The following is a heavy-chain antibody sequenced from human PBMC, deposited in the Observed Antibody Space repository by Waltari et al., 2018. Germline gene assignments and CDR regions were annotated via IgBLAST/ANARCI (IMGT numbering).Heavy chain of an antibody. J-gene: IGHJ3*02. D-gene: IGHD3-3*01. Sequence: EVQLVESGGGLIQPGGSLRLSCAASGFTVSSNYMSWVRQAPGKGLEWVSFIYSGGSPYYADPVKGRFTISRDNSKNTLYLQMNSLRAEDTAVYYCARSPGGADFGVVKGGAFDIWGQGTMVTVSS. CDR3: ARSPGGADFGVVKGGAFDI. CDR1: GFTVSSNY. CDR2: IYSGGSP. V-gene: IGHV3-53*01.